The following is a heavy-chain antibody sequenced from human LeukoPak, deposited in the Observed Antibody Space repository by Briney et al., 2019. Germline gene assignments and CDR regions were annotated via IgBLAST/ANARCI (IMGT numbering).Heavy chain of an antibody. Sequence: PSETLSLICAVYGGSFSGYYWSWIRQPPGKGLEWIGEINHSGSTNYNPSLKSRVTISVDTSKNQFSLKLSSVTAADTAVYYCARRPSWYATFDYWGQGTLVTVSS. CDR2: INHSGST. V-gene: IGHV4-34*01. CDR3: ARRPSWYATFDY. D-gene: IGHD6-13*01. J-gene: IGHJ4*02. CDR1: GGSFSGYY.